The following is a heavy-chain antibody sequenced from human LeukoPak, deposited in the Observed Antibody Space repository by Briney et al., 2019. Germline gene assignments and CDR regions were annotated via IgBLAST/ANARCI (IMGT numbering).Heavy chain of an antibody. CDR1: GFTFSSYS. CDR2: ISSSSSYI. CDR3: ARVYSSGWYYFDY. Sequence: GGSLRLSCAASGFTFSSYSMNWVRQAPGKGLEWVSSISSSSSYIYYADSVKGRFTISRDNAKNSLYLQMNSLRAEDTAVYYCARVYSSGWYYFDYWGQGTLVTVSS. V-gene: IGHV3-21*01. J-gene: IGHJ4*02. D-gene: IGHD6-19*01.